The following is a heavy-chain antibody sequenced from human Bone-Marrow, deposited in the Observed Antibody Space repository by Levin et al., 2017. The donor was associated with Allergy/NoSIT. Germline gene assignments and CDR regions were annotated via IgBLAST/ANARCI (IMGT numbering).Heavy chain of an antibody. D-gene: IGHD5-12*01. CDR1: GFTFSNYG. V-gene: IGHV3-30*18. J-gene: IGHJ2*01. CDR2: ISYNGKVQ. CDR3: AKEYSPHNWFFDL. Sequence: GESLKISCAASGFTFSNYGMQWVRQAPGKGLEWVAVISYNGKVQYHADSVKGRFTLSRDNSKNTLYLQMNSLRAEDMAMYYCAKEYSPHNWFFDLWGRGTLVTVPS.